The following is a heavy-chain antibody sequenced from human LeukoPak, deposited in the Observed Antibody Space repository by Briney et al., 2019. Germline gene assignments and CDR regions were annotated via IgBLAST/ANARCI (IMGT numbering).Heavy chain of an antibody. CDR1: GFTSSSYA. V-gene: IGHV3-30*04. CDR3: ARDGVYGMDV. Sequence: GGPLRLSWASAGFTSSSYAMRGVRKARGKGLERVAVISYDGDNKYYADSVKGRLTISRDNSKNTLYLQMNSLSGEDPAVYYCARDGVYGMDVWGKGTTVSVS. J-gene: IGHJ6*04. CDR2: ISYDGDNK. D-gene: IGHD3-16*01.